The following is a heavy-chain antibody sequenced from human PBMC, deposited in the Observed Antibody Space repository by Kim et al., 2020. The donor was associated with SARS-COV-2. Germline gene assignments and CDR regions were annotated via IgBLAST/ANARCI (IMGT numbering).Heavy chain of an antibody. CDR3: ARDSKAAAAGKGGNWFDP. J-gene: IGHJ5*02. CDR2: INHSGST. Sequence: SETLSLTCAVYGGSFSGYYWSWIRQPPGKGLEWIGEINHSGSTNYNPSLKSRVTISVDTSKNQFSLKLSSVTAADTAVYYCARDSKAAAAGKGGNWFDPWGQGTLVTVSS. CDR1: GGSFSGYY. V-gene: IGHV4-34*01. D-gene: IGHD6-13*01.